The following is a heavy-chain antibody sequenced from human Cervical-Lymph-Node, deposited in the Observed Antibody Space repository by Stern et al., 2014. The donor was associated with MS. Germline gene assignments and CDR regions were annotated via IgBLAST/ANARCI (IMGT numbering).Heavy chain of an antibody. CDR3: ARDLKGDSGLGHY. J-gene: IGHJ4*02. V-gene: IGHV1-2*02. CDR1: GYTFTGYY. CDR2: IDPNSGGI. Sequence: QVQLVQSGAEVKKPGASVKVSCKASGYTFTGYYMHWVRQAPGQGLEWMGWIDPNSGGITYAQKFKGRVTMTGDTSISTAYMELSSLRPDDTAVYYCARDLKGDSGLGHYWGQGTLVTVSS. D-gene: IGHD2-21*02.